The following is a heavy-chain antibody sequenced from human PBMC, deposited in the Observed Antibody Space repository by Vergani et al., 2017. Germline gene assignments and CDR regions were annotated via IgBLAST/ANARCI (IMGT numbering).Heavy chain of an antibody. D-gene: IGHD2-21*02. CDR2: IYYSWST. V-gene: IGHV4-59*01. Sequence: QVQLQESGPGLVKPSETLSLTCTVSGGSISSYYWSWLRQPPGKGLEWIGYIYYSWSTNSNPSLKSRVTISVDTSKNLFSLKLRSVTAADTSVYYCAREEGDGSTGGFDYWGQGTLVTVSS. CDR3: AREEGDGSTGGFDY. J-gene: IGHJ4*02. CDR1: GGSISSYY.